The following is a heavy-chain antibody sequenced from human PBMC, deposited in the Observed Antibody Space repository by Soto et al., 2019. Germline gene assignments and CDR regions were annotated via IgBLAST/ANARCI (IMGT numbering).Heavy chain of an antibody. CDR3: ARDNPRSSGWDV. Sequence: EVQLVESGGGLVQPGGSLRLSCEASGFTLSSYSMNWARPAPGQGLEWVSYISSSSSTIYYADSVKGRFTISRDNAKNSLYLQMNSLRDEDTAVYYCARDNPRSSGWDVWGRGTTVTVSS. J-gene: IGHJ6*02. V-gene: IGHV3-48*02. CDR2: ISSSSSTI. CDR1: GFTLSSYS.